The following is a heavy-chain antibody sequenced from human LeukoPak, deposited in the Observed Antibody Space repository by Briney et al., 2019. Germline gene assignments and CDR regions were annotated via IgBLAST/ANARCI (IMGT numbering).Heavy chain of an antibody. Sequence: SETLSLTCAVSGYSISSGYYWGWIRQPPGRGLEWIGTIYHGGSTYYNPSLTSRVTISVDTSKHQLSLKLTSVTAADTAVYYCARYSRNGVDEIGFWGQGTLVTVSS. CDR2: IYHGGST. J-gene: IGHJ4*02. V-gene: IGHV4-38-2*01. CDR3: ARYSRNGVDEIGF. CDR1: GYSISSGYY. D-gene: IGHD5-12*01.